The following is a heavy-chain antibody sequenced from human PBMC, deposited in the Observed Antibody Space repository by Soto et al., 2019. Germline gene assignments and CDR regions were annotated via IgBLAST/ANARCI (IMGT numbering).Heavy chain of an antibody. Sequence: PGGSLRLSFATSGFSFSRHWMHWVREAPGKGLVWVSRISSDGSSTTYAGSVEGRFTISRDNAKNTLYLQMNSLRAEDTAIYHCVRGTQNPGGNPARLFDYWGQGTQVTVSS. CDR3: VRGTQNPGGNPARLFDY. V-gene: IGHV3-74*01. J-gene: IGHJ4*01. D-gene: IGHD1-1*01. CDR2: ISSDGSST. CDR1: GFSFSRHW.